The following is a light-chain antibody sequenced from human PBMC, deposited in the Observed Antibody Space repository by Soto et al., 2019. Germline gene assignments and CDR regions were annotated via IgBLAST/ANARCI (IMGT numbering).Light chain of an antibody. CDR2: GAS. CDR3: HQYNNWPPGT. J-gene: IGKJ1*01. Sequence: EIVMTQSPATLSVSPGERATLSCRASQSVSSNLAWYQQKPGQAPRLLIYGASTRATGIPARFSGSVSGTEFTLTISSLQSEDFAVYYCHQYNNWPPGTFGQGTKVEIK. V-gene: IGKV3-15*01. CDR1: QSVSSN.